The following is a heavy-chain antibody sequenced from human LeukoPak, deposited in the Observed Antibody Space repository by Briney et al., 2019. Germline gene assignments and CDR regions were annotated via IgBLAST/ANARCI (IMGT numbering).Heavy chain of an antibody. CDR1: GYIFTSYW. J-gene: IGHJ4*02. V-gene: IGHV5-51*01. Sequence: GASLQISCKGSGYIFTSYWIGWVRQLPGRGLEWMGIIYPGDSDTRYSPSFQGQVTISADKSISTAYLQWSSLKASDTAMYYCARRKGYYGSSDYYAFDYWGQGTLVTVSS. CDR2: IYPGDSDT. CDR3: ARRKGYYGSSDYYAFDY. D-gene: IGHD3-22*01.